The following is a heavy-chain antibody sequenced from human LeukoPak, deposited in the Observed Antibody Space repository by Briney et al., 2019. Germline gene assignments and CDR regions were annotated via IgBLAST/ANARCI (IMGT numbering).Heavy chain of an antibody. CDR1: GLTFSSHE. CDR2: ISDSGKTI. V-gene: IGHV3-48*03. CDR3: VRRFDY. Sequence: GGSLRLSCAASGLTFSSHEMNWVRQAPGKGLEWVSYISDSGKTIYYADSVKGRFTISRDNARNSLYLQMNSLRAEDTAVYYCVRRFDYWGQGNLVTVSS. J-gene: IGHJ4*02.